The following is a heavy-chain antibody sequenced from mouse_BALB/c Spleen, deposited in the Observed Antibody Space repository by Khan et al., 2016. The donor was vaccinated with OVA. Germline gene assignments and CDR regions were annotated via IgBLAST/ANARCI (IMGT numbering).Heavy chain of an antibody. V-gene: IGHV5-17*02. J-gene: IGHJ2*01. CDR3: VTSYFYGYYFDY. Sequence: EVELVESGGGLVQPGGSRKLSCAASGFTFSSYGMHWVRQAPEKGLEWVAYISGDSNTIYYADTVKGRFTISRDNPKNTLFLQMTSLMSEDTARYYCVTSYFYGYYFDYWGPGTTLTVSS. CDR1: GFTFSSYG. D-gene: IGHD1-1*01. CDR2: ISGDSNTI.